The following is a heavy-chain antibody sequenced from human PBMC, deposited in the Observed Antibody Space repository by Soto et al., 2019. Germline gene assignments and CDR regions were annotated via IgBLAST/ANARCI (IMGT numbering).Heavy chain of an antibody. Sequence: GESLKISCKVSGYSFTSYWIGWVRQMPGKGLEWMGIIYPGDSDTRYSPSFQGQVTISADKSISTAYLQWSSLKASDTAMYYCARCDGGYFTDYYYYYGMDVWGQGTTVTVSS. V-gene: IGHV5-51*01. CDR1: GYSFTSYW. D-gene: IGHD5-12*01. CDR2: IYPGDSDT. J-gene: IGHJ6*02. CDR3: ARCDGGYFTDYYYYYGMDV.